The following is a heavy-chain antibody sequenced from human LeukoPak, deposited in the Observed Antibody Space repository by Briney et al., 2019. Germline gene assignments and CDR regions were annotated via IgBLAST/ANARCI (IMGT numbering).Heavy chain of an antibody. D-gene: IGHD2-2*01. Sequence: ASVKVSCKASGYTFTGYYMHWVRQAPRQGLEWMGWINPNSGGTNYAQKFQGWVTMTRDTSISTAYMELSRLRSDDTAVYYCARAVGRSGTDAFDIWGQGTMVTVSS. V-gene: IGHV1-2*04. CDR1: GYTFTGYY. J-gene: IGHJ3*02. CDR2: INPNSGGT. CDR3: ARAVGRSGTDAFDI.